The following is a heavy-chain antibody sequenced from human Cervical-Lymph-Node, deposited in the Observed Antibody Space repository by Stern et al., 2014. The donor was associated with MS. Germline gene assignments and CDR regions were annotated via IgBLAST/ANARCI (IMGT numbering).Heavy chain of an antibody. J-gene: IGHJ4*02. V-gene: IGHV5-51*03. D-gene: IGHD6-13*01. Sequence: EVQLVQSGAELKKPGESLRISCKGSGYSFTTYWIGWVRQMPGKGLEWLGVIYPGDSDTKYHPSFQGHVTISADTSINPAYLQWSSLRASDTAIYFCALGPGSNSWSHFDSWGLGTLVAVSS. CDR3: ALGPGSNSWSHFDS. CDR1: GYSFTTYW. CDR2: IYPGDSDT.